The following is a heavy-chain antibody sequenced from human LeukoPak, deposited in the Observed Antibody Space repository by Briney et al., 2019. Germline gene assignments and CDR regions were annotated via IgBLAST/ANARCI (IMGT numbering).Heavy chain of an antibody. D-gene: IGHD3-3*01. J-gene: IGHJ6*02. CDR3: ARGENIYDFWSGSRGHYYYGTDV. Sequence: ASVKVSCKASGYTFTSYDINWVRQATGQGLEWMGWMNPNSGNTGYAQKFQGRVTMTRNTSISTAYMELSSLRSEDTAVYYCARGENIYDFWSGSRGHYYYGTDVWGQGTTVTVSS. CDR2: MNPNSGNT. V-gene: IGHV1-8*01. CDR1: GYTFTSYD.